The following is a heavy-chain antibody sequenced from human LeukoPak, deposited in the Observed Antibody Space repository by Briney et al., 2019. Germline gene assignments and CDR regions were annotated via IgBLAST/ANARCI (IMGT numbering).Heavy chain of an antibody. Sequence: GGPLRLSCAASGFTFVSYSIHWVRQAPGKGLEWVSSISSSSYIYYADSVKGRFTVSRDNAKNSLYLQMNSLRAEDTAVYYCARASDILTGYYDYWGQGTLVTVSS. J-gene: IGHJ4*02. V-gene: IGHV3-21*01. CDR1: GFTFVSYS. CDR2: ISSSSYI. CDR3: ARASDILTGYYDY. D-gene: IGHD3-9*01.